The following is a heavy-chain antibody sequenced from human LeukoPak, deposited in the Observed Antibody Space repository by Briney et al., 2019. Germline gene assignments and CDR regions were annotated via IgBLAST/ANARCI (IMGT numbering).Heavy chain of an antibody. Sequence: GGSLRLSCAASGFTFDDYAMHWVRHAPGKGLEWVSGINWNSGSIDYADSVKGRFTISRDNAKNSLYLQMNSLRAEDTALYYCARGSYGSGSFIFDYWGQGTLVTVSS. V-gene: IGHV3-9*01. CDR2: INWNSGSI. J-gene: IGHJ4*02. CDR3: ARGSYGSGSFIFDY. CDR1: GFTFDDYA. D-gene: IGHD3-10*01.